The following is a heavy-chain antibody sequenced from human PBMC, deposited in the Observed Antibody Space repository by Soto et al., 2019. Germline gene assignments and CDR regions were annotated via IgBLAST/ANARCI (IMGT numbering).Heavy chain of an antibody. CDR1: GFTFSSYG. D-gene: IGHD6-19*01. CDR3: VKDGSSGWPYFYDMDV. CDR2: ISYDGRNK. J-gene: IGHJ6*02. V-gene: IGHV3-30*18. Sequence: GGSLRLSCAASGFTFSSYGMHWVRQAPGKGLEWVAVISYDGRNKYYADAVKGRFTISRDNSKNTLYLQMSSLRAEDTAVYYCVKDGSSGWPYFYDMDVWGQGTTVTV.